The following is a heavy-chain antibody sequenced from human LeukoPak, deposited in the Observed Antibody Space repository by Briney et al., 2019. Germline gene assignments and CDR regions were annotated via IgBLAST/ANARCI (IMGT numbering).Heavy chain of an antibody. V-gene: IGHV4-30-4*01. D-gene: IGHD3-16*01. CDR2: IYYSGST. CDR1: DGSISSGDYY. J-gene: IGHJ3*02. CDR3: ARVRRLYDYVWGSYLGDAFDI. Sequence: NPSQTLSLTCTVSDGSISSGDYYWSWLRQPPGKGLEWIGYIYYSGSTYYNSSLKSRVTISVDTSKNQFSLKLSSVTAADTAVYYCARVRRLYDYVWGSYLGDAFDIWGQGTMVTVSS.